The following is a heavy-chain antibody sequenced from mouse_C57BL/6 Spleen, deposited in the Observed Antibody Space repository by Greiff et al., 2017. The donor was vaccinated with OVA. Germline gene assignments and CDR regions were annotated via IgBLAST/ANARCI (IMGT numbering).Heavy chain of an antibody. J-gene: IGHJ1*03. CDR2: INPNNGGT. D-gene: IGHD3-1*01. CDR3: ARGGYGYFDV. V-gene: IGHV1-26*01. CDR1: GYTFTDYY. Sequence: EVKLQQSGPELVKPGASVKISCKASGYTFTDYYMNWVKQSHGKSLEWIGDINPNNGGTSYNQKFKGKATLTVDKSSSTAYMELRSLTSEDSAVYYCARGGYGYFDVWGTGTTVTVSS.